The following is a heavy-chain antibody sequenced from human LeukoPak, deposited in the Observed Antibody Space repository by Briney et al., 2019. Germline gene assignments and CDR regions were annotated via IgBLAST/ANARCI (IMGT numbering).Heavy chain of an antibody. D-gene: IGHD6-13*01. Sequence: ASVKVSCKASGYTFTSYYMHWVRQAPGQGLEWMGIIDTSGGSTSYAQKFQGRVTMTRDTSTSTVYMELSSLRSEDTAVYYCATETAAGTTTISQAFDYWGQGTLVTVSS. CDR2: IDTSGGST. CDR3: ATETAAGTTTISQAFDY. V-gene: IGHV1-46*03. J-gene: IGHJ4*02. CDR1: GYTFTSYY.